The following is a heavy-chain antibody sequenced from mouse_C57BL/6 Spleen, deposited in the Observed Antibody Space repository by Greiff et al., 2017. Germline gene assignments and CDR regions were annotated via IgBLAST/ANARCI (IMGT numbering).Heavy chain of an antibody. J-gene: IGHJ4*01. CDR1: GYTFTSYW. D-gene: IGHD2-4*01. Sequence: VKQSCKASGYTFTSYWMHWVKQRPGQGLEWIGEIDPSDSYTNYNQKFKGKSTLTVDKSSSTAYMQLSSLTSEDSAVYYCARSGKSYDYDVGYAMDYWGQGTSVTVSS. CDR3: ARSGKSYDYDVGYAMDY. CDR2: IDPSDSYT. V-gene: IGHV1-69*01.